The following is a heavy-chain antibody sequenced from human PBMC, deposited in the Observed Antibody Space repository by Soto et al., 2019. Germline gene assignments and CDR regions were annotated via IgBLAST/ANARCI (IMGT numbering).Heavy chain of an antibody. CDR3: ARDLIMITFGGVIATETSDYYGMDV. V-gene: IGHV1-18*04. CDR1: GYTFTSYG. D-gene: IGHD3-16*02. J-gene: IGHJ6*02. Sequence: QVQLVQSGAEVKKPGTSVKVSCKASGYTFTSYGISWVRQAPGQGLEWMGWISAYNGNTNYAQKLQGRVTMTTDTSTSTAYMELRSLRSDDTAVYYCARDLIMITFGGVIATETSDYYGMDVWGQGTTVTVSS. CDR2: ISAYNGNT.